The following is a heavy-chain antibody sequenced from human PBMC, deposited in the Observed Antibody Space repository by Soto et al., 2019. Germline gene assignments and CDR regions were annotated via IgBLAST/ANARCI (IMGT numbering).Heavy chain of an antibody. CDR2: IKQDGSEK. V-gene: IGHV3-7*01. J-gene: IGHJ4*02. CDR3: ARDYYGSGSYYNS. D-gene: IGHD3-10*01. Sequence: GGSLRLSCAASGFTFSSYWMSWVRQAPGKGLEWVANIKQDGSEKYYVDSVKGRFTISRDNAKNSLYLQMNSLRAEDTAVYYCARDYYGSGSYYNSWGQGTLVTVSS. CDR1: GFTFSSYW.